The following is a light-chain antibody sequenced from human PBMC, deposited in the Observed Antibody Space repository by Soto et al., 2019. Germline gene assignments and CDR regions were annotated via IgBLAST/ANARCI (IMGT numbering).Light chain of an antibody. CDR3: SSYTSSSTLV. Sequence: QSALTQPASVSGSPVQSITISCTGTSSDVGGYNYVSWYQQHPGKAPKLMIYEVSNRPSGVSNRFSGSKSGNTASLTISGLQAEDEADYYCSSYTSSSTLVFGTGTRSPS. V-gene: IGLV2-14*01. J-gene: IGLJ1*01. CDR2: EVS. CDR1: SSDVGGYNY.